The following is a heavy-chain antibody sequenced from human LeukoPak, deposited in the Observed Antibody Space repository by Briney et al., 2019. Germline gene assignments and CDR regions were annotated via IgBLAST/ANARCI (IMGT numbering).Heavy chain of an antibody. J-gene: IGHJ4*02. Sequence: PSETLSLTCTVSGGSISSYYWSWIRQPQGKGLDGIGYIYYSGSTNYNPSLKSRVTISVDTSKNQFSLKLSSVTAADTAVYYCARHFSSGWSPSYYFDYWGQGTLVTVSS. CDR1: GGSISSYY. CDR3: ARHFSSGWSPSYYFDY. V-gene: IGHV4-59*08. CDR2: IYYSGST. D-gene: IGHD6-19*01.